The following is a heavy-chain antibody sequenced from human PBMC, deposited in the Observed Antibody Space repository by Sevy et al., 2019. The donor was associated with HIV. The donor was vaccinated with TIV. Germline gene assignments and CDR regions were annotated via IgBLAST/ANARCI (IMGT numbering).Heavy chain of an antibody. CDR3: ARDVGSSWYGAFDI. J-gene: IGHJ3*02. D-gene: IGHD6-13*01. CDR1: GFTFDDYG. CDR2: INWNGGST. V-gene: IGHV3-20*01. Sequence: GESLKISCAASGFTFDDYGMSWVRQAPGKGLEWVSGINWNGGSTGYADSVKGRFTISRDNAKNSLYLQMNSLRAEDTALYHCARDVGSSWYGAFDIWGQGTMVTVSS.